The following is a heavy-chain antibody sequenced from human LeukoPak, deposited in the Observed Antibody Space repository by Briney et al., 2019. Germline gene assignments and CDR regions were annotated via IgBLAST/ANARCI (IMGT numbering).Heavy chain of an antibody. Sequence: GGSLRLSCAASGFTFSSYEMNWVRQAPGKGLEWVSYISTSGSIKYYADSVKGRFTISRDNAKNSLYLQMNSLRAEDTAVYYCARDRDPGYNDSSGYRRVNAFDIWGQGTMVTVSS. V-gene: IGHV3-48*03. CDR2: ISTSGSIK. J-gene: IGHJ3*02. D-gene: IGHD3-22*01. CDR1: GFTFSSYE. CDR3: ARDRDPGYNDSSGYRRVNAFDI.